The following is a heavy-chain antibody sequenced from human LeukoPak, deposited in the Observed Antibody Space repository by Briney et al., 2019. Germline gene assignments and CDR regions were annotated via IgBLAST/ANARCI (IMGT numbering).Heavy chain of an antibody. J-gene: IGHJ4*02. CDR1: GYSFTTHW. CDR3: ARTQESSGWDFDY. Sequence: GESLKISCKGSGYSFTTHWIGWVRQLPGKGLEWMGIIYPGDSDTRYSPSFQGQVTISADKSISTAYLQWSSVKASDTAMYYCARTQESSGWDFDYWGQGTLVTVSS. D-gene: IGHD6-19*01. V-gene: IGHV5-51*01. CDR2: IYPGDSDT.